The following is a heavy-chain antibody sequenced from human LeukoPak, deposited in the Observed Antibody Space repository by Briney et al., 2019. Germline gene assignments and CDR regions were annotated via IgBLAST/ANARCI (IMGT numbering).Heavy chain of an antibody. CDR1: GGSISSYY. CDR2: IYYSGST. Sequence: PSETLSLTCTVSGGSISSYYWSWIRQPPGKGLEWIGYIYYSGSTNYNPSLKSRVTISVDTSKNQFSLKLSSVTAADTAVYYCAKDSQHYDFWSRYSHYYYYYMDVWGKGTTVTVSS. V-gene: IGHV4-59*12. CDR3: AKDSQHYDFWSRYSHYYYYYMDV. D-gene: IGHD3-3*01. J-gene: IGHJ6*03.